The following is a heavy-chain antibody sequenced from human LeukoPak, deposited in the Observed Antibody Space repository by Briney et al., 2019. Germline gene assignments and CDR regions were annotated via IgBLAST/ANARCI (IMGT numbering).Heavy chain of an antibody. Sequence: GGSLRLSCAASGFTFSSYGMHWVRQAPGKGLEWVAVIWYDGSNKYYADSVKGRSTISRDNSKNTLYLQMNSLRAEDTAVYYCARGPLYSNYENWFDPWGQGTLVTVSS. V-gene: IGHV3-33*01. J-gene: IGHJ5*02. CDR2: IWYDGSNK. CDR3: ARGPLYSNYENWFDP. CDR1: GFTFSSYG. D-gene: IGHD4-11*01.